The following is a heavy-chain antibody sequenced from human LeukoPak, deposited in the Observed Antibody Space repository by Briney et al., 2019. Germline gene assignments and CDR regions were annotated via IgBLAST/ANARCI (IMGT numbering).Heavy chain of an antibody. J-gene: IGHJ4*02. CDR3: ARASSAASGGMVDY. V-gene: IGHV4-39*07. CDR2: INHSGST. D-gene: IGHD6-13*01. Sequence: SETLSLTCTVSGGSISSGGYYWSWIRQHPGKGLEWIGEINHSGSTNYNPSLKSRVTISVDTSKNQFSLKLSSVTAADTAVYYCARASSAASGGMVDYWGQGTLVTVSS. CDR1: GGSISSGGYY.